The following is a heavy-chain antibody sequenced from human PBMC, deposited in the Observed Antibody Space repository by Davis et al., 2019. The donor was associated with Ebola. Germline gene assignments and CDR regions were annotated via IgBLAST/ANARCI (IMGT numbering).Heavy chain of an antibody. V-gene: IGHV1-69*13. CDR1: GGTFSSYA. J-gene: IGHJ4*02. D-gene: IGHD4-17*01. CDR2: IIPIFGTA. Sequence: SVKVSCKASGGTFSSYAISWVRQAPGQGLEWMGGIIPIFGTANYAQKFQGRVTITADESTSTAYMELSSLRSEDTAVYYCARDGYGDYNGGFDYWGQGTLVTVSS. CDR3: ARDGYGDYNGGFDY.